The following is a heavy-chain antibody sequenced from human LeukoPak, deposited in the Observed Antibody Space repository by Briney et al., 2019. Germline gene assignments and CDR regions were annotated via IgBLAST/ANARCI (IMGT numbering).Heavy chain of an antibody. CDR2: INPNSGGT. Sequence: GASVKVSCKASGYTFTGYYMHWVRQAPGQGLEWMGWINPNSGGTNYAQKFQGRVTMTRDTSISTAYMELSSLRSEDTAVYYCARRGGDEFYYYYYYMDVWGKGTTVTVSS. CDR1: GYTFTGYY. D-gene: IGHD2-21*02. J-gene: IGHJ6*03. CDR3: ARRGGDEFYYYYYYMDV. V-gene: IGHV1-2*02.